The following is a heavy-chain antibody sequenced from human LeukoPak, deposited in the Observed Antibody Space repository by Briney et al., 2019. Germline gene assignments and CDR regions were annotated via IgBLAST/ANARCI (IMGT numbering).Heavy chain of an antibody. CDR2: INPNSGGT. Sequence: ASVKVSCKASGYTFTGYYMHWVRQAPGQGLEWIGWINPNSGGTNYAQKFQGRVTMTRDTSISTAYMELRSLRSDDTAVYYCAREEGTIFGVSSIDYWGQGTLVTVSS. V-gene: IGHV1-2*02. D-gene: IGHD3-3*01. J-gene: IGHJ4*02. CDR3: AREEGTIFGVSSIDY. CDR1: GYTFTGYY.